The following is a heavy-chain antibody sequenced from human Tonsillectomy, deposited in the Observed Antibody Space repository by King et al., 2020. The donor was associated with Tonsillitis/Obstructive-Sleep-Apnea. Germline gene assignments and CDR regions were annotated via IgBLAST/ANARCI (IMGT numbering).Heavy chain of an antibody. CDR2: INWDGGST. Sequence: EVQLVESGGDVVRPGGSLRLSCAASGFNFDDYGMSWVRQTQGKGLEWVSGINWDGGSTEYADSVKGRFTISRDNAKNSLYLQMNSLTAEDTALYYCARDRSGAAGILTGEFDFWGQGTLVTVSS. CDR3: ARDRSGAAGILTGEFDF. CDR1: GFNFDDYG. J-gene: IGHJ4*02. D-gene: IGHD6-13*01. V-gene: IGHV3-20*04.